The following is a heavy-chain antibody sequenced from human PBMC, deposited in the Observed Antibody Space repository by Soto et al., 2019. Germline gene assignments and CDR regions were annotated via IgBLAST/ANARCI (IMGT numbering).Heavy chain of an antibody. CDR2: IDPSDSQT. CDR1: GYSFAGYW. V-gene: IGHV5-10-1*01. CDR3: ARQIYDSDTGPNFQYYFDS. J-gene: IGHJ4*02. Sequence: ESLKISSKGSGYSFAGYWITWVRQKPGKGLEWMGRIDPSDSQTYYSPSFRGHVTISVTKSITTVFLQWSSLRASDTAMYYCARQIYDSDTGPNFQYYFDSWGQGTPVTVSS. D-gene: IGHD3-22*01.